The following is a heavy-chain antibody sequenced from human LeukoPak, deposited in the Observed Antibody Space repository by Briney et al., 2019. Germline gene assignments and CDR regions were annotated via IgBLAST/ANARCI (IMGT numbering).Heavy chain of an antibody. Sequence: SVKVSCKASGGTFSSYAISWVRQAPGQGLEWMGGIIPIFGTANYAQKFQGRVTITADKSTSTAYMELSSLRSEDTAVCYCARTLGATTYDYWGQGTLVTVSS. CDR3: ARTLGATTYDY. J-gene: IGHJ4*02. V-gene: IGHV1-69*06. D-gene: IGHD1-26*01. CDR1: GGTFSSYA. CDR2: IIPIFGTA.